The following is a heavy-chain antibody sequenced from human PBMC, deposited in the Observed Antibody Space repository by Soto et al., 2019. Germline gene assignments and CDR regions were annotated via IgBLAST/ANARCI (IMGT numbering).Heavy chain of an antibody. CDR1: GYTFSNYG. Sequence: ASVKVSCKASGYTFSNYGISWVRQAPGQGLEWMGWISAYNGNIKFAQKVQGRVTMTTDTFTSTAYMELRSLRSDDTAVYYCVRDPPGEGAAMFDLWGQGTLVTVSS. J-gene: IGHJ5*02. V-gene: IGHV1-18*01. D-gene: IGHD3-10*01. CDR3: VRDPPGEGAAMFDL. CDR2: ISAYNGNI.